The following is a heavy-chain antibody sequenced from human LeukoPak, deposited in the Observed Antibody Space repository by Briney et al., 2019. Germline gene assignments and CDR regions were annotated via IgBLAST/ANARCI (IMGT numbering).Heavy chain of an antibody. CDR2: INHSGST. V-gene: IGHV4-34*01. CDR1: GGSFSGYY. CDR3: ARQLGSGSYFYYYYYMDV. J-gene: IGHJ6*03. Sequence: SETPSLTCAVYGGSFSGYYWSWIRQPPGKGLEWIGEINHSGSTNYNPSLKSRVTISVDTSKNQFSLRLTSVTAADTAVYYCARQLGSGSYFYYYYYMDVWGKGTTVTVSS. D-gene: IGHD3-10*01.